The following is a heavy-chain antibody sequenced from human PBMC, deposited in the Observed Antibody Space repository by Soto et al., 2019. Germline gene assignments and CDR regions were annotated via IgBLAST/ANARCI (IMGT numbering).Heavy chain of an antibody. CDR1: GFTFSSYA. Sequence: EVQLLESGGGLVQPGGSLRLSCAASGFTFSSYAMSWVRQAPGKGLEWVSAISGSGGSTYYADSVKGRFTISRDNSKNTLYLQMNSLRAEDTAVYYCAKYCSGGSCCSRDAFDIWGQGTMVTVSS. CDR2: ISGSGGST. J-gene: IGHJ3*02. CDR3: AKYCSGGSCCSRDAFDI. D-gene: IGHD2-15*01. V-gene: IGHV3-23*01.